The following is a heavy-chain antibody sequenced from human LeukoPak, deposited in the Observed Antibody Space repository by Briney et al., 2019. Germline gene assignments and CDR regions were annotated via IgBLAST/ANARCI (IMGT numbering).Heavy chain of an antibody. CDR2: ISGSGGST. CDR1: GFTFNNAW. CDR3: ARTLRAATITFLTYMDV. V-gene: IGHV3-23*01. D-gene: IGHD5-24*01. Sequence: GGSLRLSCAASGFTFNNAWMSWVRQAPGKGLEWVSAISGSGGSTYYADSVKGRFTISRDNSKNTLYLQMNSLRAEDTAVYYCARTLRAATITFLTYMDVWGKGTTVTISS. J-gene: IGHJ6*03.